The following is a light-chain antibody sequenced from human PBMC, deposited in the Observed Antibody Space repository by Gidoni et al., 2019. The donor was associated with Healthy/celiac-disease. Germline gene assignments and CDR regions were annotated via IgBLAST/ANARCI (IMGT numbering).Light chain of an antibody. CDR3: SSYTSSSTSWV. CDR2: DVR. CDR1: SSVVGGYNY. J-gene: IGLJ3*02. V-gene: IGLV2-14*03. Sequence: QSALTLPASVSVSPGQSITISCAGTSSVVGGYNYLSWYQHHPSKAPKLMIYDVRNRPPGVSNRFSGSKSGNTASLTISGLQGWDEADYYGSSYTSSSTSWVFGGGTKLTVL.